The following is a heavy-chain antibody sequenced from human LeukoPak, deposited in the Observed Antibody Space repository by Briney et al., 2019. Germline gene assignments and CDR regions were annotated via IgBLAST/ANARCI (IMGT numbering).Heavy chain of an antibody. CDR1: GFTFSTYA. CDR2: ISYDGSNK. J-gene: IGHJ6*03. Sequence: GGSLRLSCAASGFTFSTYAMNWVRQAPGKGLEWVAVISYDGSNKYYADSVKGRFTISRDNSKNTLYLQMNSLRAEDTAAYYCARDSDTVVVPAAFPRGRYYYYYYMDVWGKGTTVTVSS. CDR3: ARDSDTVVVPAAFPRGRYYYYYYMDV. V-gene: IGHV3-30-3*01. D-gene: IGHD2-2*01.